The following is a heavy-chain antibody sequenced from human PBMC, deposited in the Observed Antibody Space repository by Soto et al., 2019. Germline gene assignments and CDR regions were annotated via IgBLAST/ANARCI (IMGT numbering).Heavy chain of an antibody. CDR3: RAHYDFWSGYTLIGSFDI. V-gene: IGHV3-23*01. J-gene: IGHJ3*02. Sequence: GGSLRLSCAASGFTFSSYAMSWVRQAPGKGLEWVSAISGSGGSTYYADSVKGRFTISRDNTKNTLYLQMNSLRAEDTAVYYCRAHYDFWSGYTLIGSFDIWGQGTMVTVSS. CDR2: ISGSGGST. CDR1: GFTFSSYA. D-gene: IGHD3-3*01.